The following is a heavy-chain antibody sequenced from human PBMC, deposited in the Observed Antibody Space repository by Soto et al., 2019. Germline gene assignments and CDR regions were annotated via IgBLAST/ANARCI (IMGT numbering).Heavy chain of an antibody. V-gene: IGHV1-8*01. D-gene: IGHD3-22*01. CDR3: ARRSAGHINYEFDY. Sequence: ASVKVSCKASGYTFTSYDINWVRQATGQGLEWMGWMNPNSGNTGYAQKFQGRVTMTRSTSISTAYMELSSLRSEDTAVYYCARRSAGHINYEFDYWGQGTLVTVSS. CDR2: MNPNSGNT. J-gene: IGHJ4*02. CDR1: GYTFTSYD.